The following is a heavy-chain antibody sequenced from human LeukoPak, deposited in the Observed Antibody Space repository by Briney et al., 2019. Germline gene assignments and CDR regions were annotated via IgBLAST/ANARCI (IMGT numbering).Heavy chain of an antibody. CDR3: AREREALYYFDY. D-gene: IGHD5-24*01. CDR1: GGTFSSYA. J-gene: IGHJ4*02. V-gene: IGHV1-69*13. Sequence: ASVKVSCKASGGTFSSYAISWVRQAPGQGLEWMGGIIPIFGTANYAQKFQGRVTITADESTSTAYMELSSLRSEDTAVYYCAREREALYYFDYWGQGTLVTVSS. CDR2: IIPIFGTA.